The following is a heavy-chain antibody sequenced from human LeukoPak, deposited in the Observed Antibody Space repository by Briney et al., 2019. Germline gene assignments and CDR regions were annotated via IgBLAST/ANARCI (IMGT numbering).Heavy chain of an antibody. CDR3: AREILAPGKTHDY. J-gene: IGHJ4*02. CDR2: ISSSGSTI. Sequence: RGSLRRSCAASGFTFCSYEMNWVRQAPGKGLEWGSYISSSGSTIYYADSVKGRFTIYRDNAKNTLFLQINSLRAEDTAVYYCAREILAPGKTHDYWGQGTLVTVSS. CDR1: GFTFCSYE. V-gene: IGHV3-48*03.